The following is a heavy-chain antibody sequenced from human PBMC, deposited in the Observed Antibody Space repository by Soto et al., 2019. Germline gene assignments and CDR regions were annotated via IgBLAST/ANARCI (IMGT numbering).Heavy chain of an antibody. J-gene: IGHJ6*02. CDR3: AKGQHCSTTSCYFYYYGTDV. V-gene: IGHV3-30*18. Sequence: PGGSLRLSCAASGFTFSSYAMSWVRQAPGKGLEWVAVISYDGSNKYYADSVKGRFTISRDNSKSTLYLQMNSLRAEDTAVYHCAKGQHCSTTSCYFYYYGTDVWGQGTTVTVSS. CDR2: ISYDGSNK. D-gene: IGHD2-2*01. CDR1: GFTFSSYA.